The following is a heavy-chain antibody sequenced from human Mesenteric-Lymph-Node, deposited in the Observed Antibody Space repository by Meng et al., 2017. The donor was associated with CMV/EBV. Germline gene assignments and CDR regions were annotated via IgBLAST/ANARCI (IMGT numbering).Heavy chain of an antibody. CDR2: IYYSGST. Sequence: SETLSLTCTVSGGSISGFYWSWIRQPPGKGLEWIGSIYYSGSTYYNPSLKSRVTISVDTSKNQFSPKLSSVTAADTAVYYCARDLSRYRRVLDYWGQGTLVTVSS. D-gene: IGHD1-1*01. V-gene: IGHV4-39*07. CDR1: GGSISGFY. J-gene: IGHJ4*02. CDR3: ARDLSRYRRVLDY.